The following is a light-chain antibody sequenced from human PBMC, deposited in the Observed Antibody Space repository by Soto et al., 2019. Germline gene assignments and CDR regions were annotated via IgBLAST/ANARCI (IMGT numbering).Light chain of an antibody. Sequence: EIVLTQSPGTLSLSPGERATLSCRASQSVSSSYLAWYQQKPGQAPRLLIYGASSRATGIPDKFSGSGSGTDLTLTISRLEPEDFAVYYCQQYGSSPPTFGPVTKVDIK. CDR1: QSVSSSY. J-gene: IGKJ3*01. CDR2: GAS. V-gene: IGKV3-20*01. CDR3: QQYGSSPPT.